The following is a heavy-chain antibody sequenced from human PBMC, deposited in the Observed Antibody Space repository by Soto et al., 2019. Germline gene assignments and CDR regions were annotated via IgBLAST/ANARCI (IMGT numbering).Heavy chain of an antibody. J-gene: IGHJ4*02. CDR2: ISGSGGST. Sequence: SLRLSCAASGFTFSSYAMSWVRQAPGKGLEWVSAISGSGGSTYYADSVKGRFTISRDNSKNTLYLQVNSLRAEDTAVYYCAKTGVLRYFDWYPNSNFDYWGQGTLVTVSS. D-gene: IGHD3-9*01. V-gene: IGHV3-23*01. CDR3: AKTGVLRYFDWYPNSNFDY. CDR1: GFTFSSYA.